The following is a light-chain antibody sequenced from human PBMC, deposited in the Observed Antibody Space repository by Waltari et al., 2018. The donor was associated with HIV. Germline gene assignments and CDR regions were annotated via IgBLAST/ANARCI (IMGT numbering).Light chain of an antibody. Sequence: QSVLTQPPSASGTPGQRVTISCSGSNPNIGSNYVYWYQQLPGTAPKVIIYRTNKGSSGVPDRFSCPKSGTSASLAIGGLRSEEEADYYCAAWEDSLSGPVFGGGTKLTVL. CDR3: AAWEDSLSGPV. V-gene: IGLV1-47*01. J-gene: IGLJ3*02. CDR2: RTN. CDR1: NPNIGSNY.